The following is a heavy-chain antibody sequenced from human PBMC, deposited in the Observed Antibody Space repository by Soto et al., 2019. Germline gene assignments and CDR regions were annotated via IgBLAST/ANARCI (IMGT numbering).Heavy chain of an antibody. D-gene: IGHD3-3*01. CDR3: ANSITTTGVSSRGRGPLLDY. CDR1: GFTFSVYG. V-gene: IGHV3-30*18. CDR2: ISHDGSST. J-gene: IGHJ4*01. Sequence: GGSLRLSCAASGFTFSVYGMHWVRQAPGKGLEWVAVISHDGSSTHYADSVQGRFTISRDNARNTVYLLMNSLRAEDTAIKYCANSITTTGVSSRGRGPLLDYWGQGTLVTVSS.